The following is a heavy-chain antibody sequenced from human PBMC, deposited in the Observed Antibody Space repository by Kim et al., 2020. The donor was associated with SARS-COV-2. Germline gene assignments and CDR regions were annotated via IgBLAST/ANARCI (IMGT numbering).Heavy chain of an antibody. Sequence: GGSLRLSCAASGFTFSNAWMSWVRRAPGKGLEWVGRIKSKTDGGTTDYAAPVKGRFTISRDDSKNTLYLQMNSLKTEDTAVYYCTTDEMGMDFWSGYPYWGQGTLVTVSS. CDR1: GFTFSNAW. D-gene: IGHD3-3*01. CDR2: IKSKTDGGTT. CDR3: TTDEMGMDFWSGYPY. J-gene: IGHJ4*02. V-gene: IGHV3-15*01.